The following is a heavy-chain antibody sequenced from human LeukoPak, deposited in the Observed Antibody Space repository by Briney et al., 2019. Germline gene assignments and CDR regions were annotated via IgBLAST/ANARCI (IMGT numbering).Heavy chain of an antibody. D-gene: IGHD6-19*01. CDR2: VYHTGFT. J-gene: IGHJ4*02. CDR3: ARIPNVSGWPFDF. CDR1: GGSLNNYY. V-gene: IGHV4-59*01. Sequence: SETLSLTCTVSGGSLNNYYWSWVRQPPGQGLEWIGYVYHTGFTNYKPSLRSRVTISVDTSNNRFSLELSSVTAADTAMYYCARIPNVSGWPFDFWGQGTLVTVSS.